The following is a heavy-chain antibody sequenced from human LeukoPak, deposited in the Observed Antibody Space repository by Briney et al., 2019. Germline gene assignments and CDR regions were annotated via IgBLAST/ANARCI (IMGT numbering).Heavy chain of an antibody. D-gene: IGHD5-24*01. CDR1: GFTFSSYG. J-gene: IGHJ1*01. CDR3: AKDRGDGYNYGPPGYFQH. V-gene: IGHV3-30*18. CDR2: ISYDGSNK. Sequence: GGSLRLSCAASGFTFSSYGMHWVRQAPGKGLEWVAVISYDGSNKYYADSVKGRFTISRDNSKNTLYLQMNSLRAEDTAVYYCAKDRGDGYNYGPPGYFQHWGQGTLVTVSS.